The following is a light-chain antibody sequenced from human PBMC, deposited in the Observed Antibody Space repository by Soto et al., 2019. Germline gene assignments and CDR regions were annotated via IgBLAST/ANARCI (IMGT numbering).Light chain of an antibody. CDR3: KQSYRTPT. CDR1: QSISTY. J-gene: IGKJ5*01. CDR2: GAS. Sequence: DIQRTTSPSSLSASVGDRFNFTCRASQSISTYLNWYEQKPGKAPNLLIYGASTLQSGVPSRFSGSGSGTDYTLTISSLQPEDFATYYCKQSYRTPTFGQGKRRAIK. V-gene: IGKV1-39*01.